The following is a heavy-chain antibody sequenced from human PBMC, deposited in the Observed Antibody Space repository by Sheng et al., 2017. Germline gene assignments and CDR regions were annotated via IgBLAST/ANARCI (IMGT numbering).Heavy chain of an antibody. V-gene: IGHV3-9*03. CDR1: GFTFDDYA. CDR2: ISWNSGSI. J-gene: IGHJ3*02. CDR3: AKGPRLYDSSGYDDAFDI. D-gene: IGHD3-22*01. Sequence: EVQLVESGGGLVQPGRSLRLSCAASGFTFDDYAMHWVRQAPGKGLEWVSGISWNSGSIGYADSVKGRFTISRDNAKNSLYLQMNSLRAEDMALYYCAKGPRLYDSSGYDDAFDIWGQGTMVTVSS.